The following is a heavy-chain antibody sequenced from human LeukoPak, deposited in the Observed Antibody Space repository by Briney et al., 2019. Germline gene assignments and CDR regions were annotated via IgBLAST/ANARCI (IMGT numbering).Heavy chain of an antibody. Sequence: GASVKVSCKASGYTFTSYGISWVRQAPGQGLEWMGRIIPILGIANYAQKFQGRVTITADKSTSTAYMELSSLRSEDTAVYYCARDPGVVVTAIEFDYWGQGTLVTVSS. D-gene: IGHD2-21*02. CDR3: ARDPGVVVTAIEFDY. CDR1: GYTFTSYG. J-gene: IGHJ4*02. CDR2: IIPILGIA. V-gene: IGHV1-69*04.